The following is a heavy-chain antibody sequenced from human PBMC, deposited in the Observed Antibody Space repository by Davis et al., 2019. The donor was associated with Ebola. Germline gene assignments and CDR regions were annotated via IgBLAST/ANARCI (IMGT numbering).Heavy chain of an antibody. CDR1: GFIFSNYW. Sequence: GESLKISCASSGFIFSNYWMSWVRQAPGKGLQWVGRIKSKTDGGTTDYAVSVKGRFTISRDDSKNTLYLQMNSLRAEDTAVYYCARGDSSGWYYFDYWGQGTLVTVSS. CDR2: IKSKTDGGTT. V-gene: IGHV3-15*01. J-gene: IGHJ4*02. CDR3: ARGDSSGWYYFDY. D-gene: IGHD6-19*01.